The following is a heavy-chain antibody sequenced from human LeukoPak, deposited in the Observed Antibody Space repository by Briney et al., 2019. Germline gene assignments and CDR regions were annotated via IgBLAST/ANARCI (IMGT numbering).Heavy chain of an antibody. CDR3: ARGGSGYDRFDS. J-gene: IGHJ4*02. D-gene: IGHD3-3*01. V-gene: IGHV4-39*07. Sequence: SETLSLTWIVSGDSISTSNSYWGWIRQPPGEGLEWIGSIYYSGSTYYNTSLKSRVTISVYTSKNQFSLKLSSVTAADTAVYYCARGGSGYDRFDSWGQGTLVTVSS. CDR1: GDSISTSNSY. CDR2: IYYSGST.